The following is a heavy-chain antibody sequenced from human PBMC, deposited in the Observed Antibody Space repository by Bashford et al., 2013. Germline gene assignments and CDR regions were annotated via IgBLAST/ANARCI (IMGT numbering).Heavy chain of an antibody. J-gene: IGHJ6*02. CDR1: GGSVSPYY. CDR2: IYTSGST. V-gene: IGHV4-4*07. Sequence: SETLSLTCTVSGGSVSPYYWSWIRQPAGKGLEWIGRIYTSGSTNYNPSLKSRVTMSVDTSKNQFSLKLSSVTAADTAVYYCARDHYGDYRIPCGMDVWGQGTTVTVSS. D-gene: IGHD4-17*01. CDR3: ARDHYGDYRIPCGMDV.